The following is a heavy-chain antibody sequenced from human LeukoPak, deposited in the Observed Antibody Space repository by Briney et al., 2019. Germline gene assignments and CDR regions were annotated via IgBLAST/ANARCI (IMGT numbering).Heavy chain of an antibody. CDR3: ARGGQELAYFGY. J-gene: IGHJ4*02. CDR1: GGSISSYY. V-gene: IGHV4-59*01. CDR2: IYYSGST. D-gene: IGHD6-13*01. Sequence: KPSETLSLTCTVPGGSISSYYWGWIRQPPGKGLGWIGYIYYSGSTNYNPSLKSRVTMSVDTSKNQFSLRLSSVTAADTAVYYCARGGQELAYFGYWGQGTLVTVSS.